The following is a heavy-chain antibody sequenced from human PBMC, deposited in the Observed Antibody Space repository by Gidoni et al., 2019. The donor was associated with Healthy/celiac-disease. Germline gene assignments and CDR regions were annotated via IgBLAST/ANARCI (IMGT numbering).Heavy chain of an antibody. Sequence: QLQLQESGSGLVKPSQTLSLTCAVSGGSISSGGYSWSWIRQTPGKGLEWIGYIYHSGSTYYNPSLKSRVTISVDRSKNQFSLKLSSVTAADTAVYYCARGQTAVRGVIMRFDYWGQGTLVTVSS. D-gene: IGHD3-10*01. CDR3: ARGQTAVRGVIMRFDY. V-gene: IGHV4-30-2*01. J-gene: IGHJ4*02. CDR2: IYHSGST. CDR1: GGSISSGGYS.